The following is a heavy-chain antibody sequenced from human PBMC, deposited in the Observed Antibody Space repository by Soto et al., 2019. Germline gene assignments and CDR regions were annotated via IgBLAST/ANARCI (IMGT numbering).Heavy chain of an antibody. D-gene: IGHD3-3*01. V-gene: IGHV3-7*01. CDR1: GFTFSSYW. J-gene: IGHJ6*02. Sequence: GGSLRLSCAASGFTFSSYWMIWVGRAPGKGLEWVANIKQDGSEKYYVDSVKGRFTISRDNAKNSLYLQMNSLRAEDTAVYYCARNRRGITIFGVVIMRYYYGMDVWGQGTTVTVSS. CDR2: IKQDGSEK. CDR3: ARNRRGITIFGVVIMRYYYGMDV.